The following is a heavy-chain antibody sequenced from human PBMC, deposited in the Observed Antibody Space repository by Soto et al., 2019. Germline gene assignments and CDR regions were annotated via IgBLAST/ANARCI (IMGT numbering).Heavy chain of an antibody. J-gene: IGHJ5*02. CDR1: GFTFSSYS. Sequence: EVQLVESGGGLVQPGGSLRLSCAASGFTFSSYSMNWVRQAPGKGLEWVSYISSSSSTIYYADSVKGRFTISRDNAKNSLYLQMTSLRDEETAVYYCARESAALNRFDPWGQGTLVTVSS. V-gene: IGHV3-48*02. CDR2: ISSSSSTI. CDR3: ARESAALNRFDP. D-gene: IGHD2-2*01.